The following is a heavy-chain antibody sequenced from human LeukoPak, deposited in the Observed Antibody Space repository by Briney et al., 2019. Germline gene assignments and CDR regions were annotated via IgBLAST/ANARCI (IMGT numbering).Heavy chain of an antibody. CDR3: ARDISSWYYFDD. D-gene: IGHD6-13*01. Sequence: GGSQRLSCAASGFTFSSHWMHWVRQGPGKGLVWVSRIDNDGSSATYADSVKGRFTISRDNAKNTLYLQMNSLRAEDTAVYYCARDISSWYYFDDWGQGTPVTVSS. CDR2: IDNDGSSA. V-gene: IGHV3-74*01. CDR1: GFTFSSHW. J-gene: IGHJ4*02.